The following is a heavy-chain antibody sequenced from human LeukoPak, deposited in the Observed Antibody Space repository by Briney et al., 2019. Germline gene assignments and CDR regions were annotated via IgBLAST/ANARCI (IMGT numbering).Heavy chain of an antibody. CDR2: ISPDSGGT. D-gene: IGHD1-26*01. J-gene: IGHJ4*02. CDR1: GYTFTDCY. V-gene: IGHV1-2*02. Sequence: ASVKVSFKSSGYTFTDCYIHWVRQAPGQGFEFLGWISPDSGGTNYPQKFQGRVTPTRDTSISTAYMELSRLRSDETAVYYCVTLGATNFDYWGQGTLVTVSS. CDR3: VTLGATNFDY.